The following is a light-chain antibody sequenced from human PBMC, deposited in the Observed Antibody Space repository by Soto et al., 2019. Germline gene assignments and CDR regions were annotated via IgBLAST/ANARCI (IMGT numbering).Light chain of an antibody. CDR2: KAS. CDR1: QTIFSW. V-gene: IGKV1-5*03. Sequence: IQMTQSPSTLSASVGDRVSITCRASQTIFSWLAWYQQKPGKAPNLLIYKASSLESGVPSRYSGSGSGTEFTLTISRLQPDDFAAYYCQQYNSYPYSFGQGTKLEIK. CDR3: QQYNSYPYS. J-gene: IGKJ2*03.